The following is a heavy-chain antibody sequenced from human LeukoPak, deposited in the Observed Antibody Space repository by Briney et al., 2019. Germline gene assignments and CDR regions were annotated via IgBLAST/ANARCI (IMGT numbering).Heavy chain of an antibody. Sequence: PGGSLRLSCAASRLTFSSYNMNWVRQAPGKGLEWVSYISSSSSTIYFADSVKGRFTISRDNAKNPLYLQMNSVRDEDTAVYYCERDRGALAGFDYGGQGTLVTVSS. D-gene: IGHD3-10*01. V-gene: IGHV3-48*02. CDR2: ISSSSSTI. CDR3: ERDRGALAGFDY. CDR1: RLTFSSYN. J-gene: IGHJ4*02.